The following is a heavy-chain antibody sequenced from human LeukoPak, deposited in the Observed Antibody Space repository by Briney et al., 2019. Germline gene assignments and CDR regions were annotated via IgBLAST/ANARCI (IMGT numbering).Heavy chain of an antibody. CDR1: GFXFSTYS. D-gene: IGHD3-10*01. CDR2: ISTTSSYI. J-gene: IGHJ3*02. V-gene: IGHV3-21*01. Sequence: PGGSLRLSCAASGFXFSTYSINWVRQAPGKGLEWVSSISTTSSYIYYADSVKGRFTISRDNAKNSLYLQMNSLRTEDTAVYYCARDYYGSGLDAFDIWGQGTMVTVSS. CDR3: ARDYYGSGLDAFDI.